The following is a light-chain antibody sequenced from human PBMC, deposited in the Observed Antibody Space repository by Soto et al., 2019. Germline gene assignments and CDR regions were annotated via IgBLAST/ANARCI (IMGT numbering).Light chain of an antibody. Sequence: DIQMTQSPSSLSASVGDRVTITCRASQNIDIYLHWYQQKPGTAPKLLIYGAYSLQSGVPSRFSGSGSGTDFTLTISSLQPEDFATYYCQQTSNTPQTFGGGTKVDIK. J-gene: IGKJ4*01. CDR2: GAY. CDR3: QQTSNTPQT. V-gene: IGKV1-39*01. CDR1: QNIDIY.